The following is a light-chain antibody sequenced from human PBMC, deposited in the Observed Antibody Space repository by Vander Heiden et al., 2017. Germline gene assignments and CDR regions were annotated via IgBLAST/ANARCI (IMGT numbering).Light chain of an antibody. CDR3: LQDYSYPYT. Sequence: AIQSTQSPSSLSAAVGDRVSVTCRASQGIGNDLGWYQMKPGKAPKLLIYNAFSLQSGVPSRFGGSKSGTEFTLTISSLQPEDFATYYCLQDYSYPYTFGQGTKLEIK. CDR1: QGIGND. V-gene: IGKV1-6*01. J-gene: IGKJ2*01. CDR2: NAF.